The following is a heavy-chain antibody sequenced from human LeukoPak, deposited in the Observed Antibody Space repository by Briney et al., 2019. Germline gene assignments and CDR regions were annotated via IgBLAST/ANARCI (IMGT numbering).Heavy chain of an antibody. CDR1: GFTFSSYW. CDR3: ARVRGPYSSGWYYFDY. Sequence: GRSLRLSCAVSGFTFSSYWMSWVRQAPGKGLEWVANIKQDGSEKYYVDSVKGRFTISRGNAKNSLYLQMNSLRAEDTAVYYCARVRGPYSSGWYYFDYWGQGALVTVSS. D-gene: IGHD6-19*01. V-gene: IGHV3-7*03. CDR2: IKQDGSEK. J-gene: IGHJ4*02.